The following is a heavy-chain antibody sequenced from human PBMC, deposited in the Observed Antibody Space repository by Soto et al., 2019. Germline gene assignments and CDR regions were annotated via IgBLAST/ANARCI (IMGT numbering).Heavy chain of an antibody. Sequence: SETLSLTCTVSGGSISSSSYYWGWIRQPPGKGLEWIGSIYYSGSTYYNPSLKSRVTISVDTSKNQFSLKLSSVAAADTAVYYCARHPPLFRGVINNWFDPWGQGTLVTVSS. CDR2: IYYSGST. V-gene: IGHV4-39*01. D-gene: IGHD3-10*01. J-gene: IGHJ5*02. CDR1: GGSISSSSYY. CDR3: ARHPPLFRGVINNWFDP.